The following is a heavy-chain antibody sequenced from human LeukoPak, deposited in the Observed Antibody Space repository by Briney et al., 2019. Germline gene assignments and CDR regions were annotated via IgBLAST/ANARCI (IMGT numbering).Heavy chain of an antibody. Sequence: PGGSLRLSCTASGFTFGDYARSWIRQPPGKGLEWVGFIRSKAYGETPDYAASVKGRFTISSDDSKAIAYLQMTSLKTEDTAVYHCTRDRGAYNLYDYWGEGTLVTVSS. V-gene: IGHV3-49*03. CDR2: IRSKAYGETP. J-gene: IGHJ4*02. D-gene: IGHD1-1*01. CDR3: TRDRGAYNLYDY. CDR1: GFTFGDYA.